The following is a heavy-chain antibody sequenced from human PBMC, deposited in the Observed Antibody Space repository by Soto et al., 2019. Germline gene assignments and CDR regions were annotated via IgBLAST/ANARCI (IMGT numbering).Heavy chain of an antibody. V-gene: IGHV3-23*01. CDR3: AKNMVRGVISNWFDP. J-gene: IGHJ5*02. Sequence: LRLSCAASGFTFSSYAMSWVRQAPGKGLEWVSAISGSGGSTYYADSVKGRFTISRDNSKNTLYLQMNSLRAEDTAVYYCAKNMVRGVISNWFDPWGQGTLVTVSS. CDR1: GFTFSSYA. D-gene: IGHD3-10*01. CDR2: ISGSGGST.